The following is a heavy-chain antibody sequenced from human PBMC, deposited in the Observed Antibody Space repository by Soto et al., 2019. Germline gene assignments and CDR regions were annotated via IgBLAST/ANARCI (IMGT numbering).Heavy chain of an antibody. D-gene: IGHD4-17*01. J-gene: IGHJ3*02. CDR2: TSGSGGST. CDR3: ATDRISYGDYEGDAFDI. V-gene: IGHV3-23*01. CDR1: GFTFSSYA. Sequence: EVQLLESGGGLVQPGGSLRLSCAASGFTFSSYAMSWVRQAPGKGLEWVSATSGSGGSTYYADSVKGRFTISRDNSKNTLYLQMNSLRAEDTAVYYCATDRISYGDYEGDAFDIWGQGTMVTVSS.